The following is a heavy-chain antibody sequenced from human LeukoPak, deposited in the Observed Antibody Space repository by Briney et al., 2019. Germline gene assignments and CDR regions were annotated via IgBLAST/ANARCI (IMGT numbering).Heavy chain of an antibody. Sequence: KPSETPSLTCTVSGGSISSYYWNWIRQPPGKGLEWLGYIHYSGSTKYNPSLESRVTISLDTAKNQFSLRLSSLTAADTAVYYCARGEGQAVSAFDYWGQGMLVTVSS. D-gene: IGHD2-21*02. V-gene: IGHV4-59*01. CDR1: GGSISSYY. J-gene: IGHJ4*02. CDR2: IHYSGST. CDR3: ARGEGQAVSAFDY.